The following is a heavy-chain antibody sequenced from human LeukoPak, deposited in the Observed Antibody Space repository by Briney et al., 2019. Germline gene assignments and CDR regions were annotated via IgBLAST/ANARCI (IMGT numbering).Heavy chain of an antibody. CDR3: AREARESYDSSGSIDY. CDR1: GGSISSGDYY. Sequence: PSETLSLTCTVSGGSISSGDYYWSWIRQPPGKGLEWIGYIYYSGSTYYNPSLKSRVTISVDTTKNRFSLKLSSVTAADTAVYYCAREARESYDSSGSIDYWGQGTLVTVSS. J-gene: IGHJ4*02. V-gene: IGHV4-30-4*01. CDR2: IYYSGST. D-gene: IGHD3-22*01.